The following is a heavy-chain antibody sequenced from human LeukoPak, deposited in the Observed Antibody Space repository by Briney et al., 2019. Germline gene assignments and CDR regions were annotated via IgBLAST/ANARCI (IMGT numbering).Heavy chain of an antibody. Sequence: PGGSLRLSCAASGFTFSSYAMHWVRQAPGKGLEWVAVISYDGSNKYYADSVKGRFTTSRDNSKNTLYLQMNSLRAEDTAVYYCARDLRYPTYYFDYWGQGTLVTVSS. J-gene: IGHJ4*02. CDR2: ISYDGSNK. CDR1: GFTFSSYA. CDR3: ARDLRYPTYYFDY. V-gene: IGHV3-30-3*01. D-gene: IGHD3-9*01.